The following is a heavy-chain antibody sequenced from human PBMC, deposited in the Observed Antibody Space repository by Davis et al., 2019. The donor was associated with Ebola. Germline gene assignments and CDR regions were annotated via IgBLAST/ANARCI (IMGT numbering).Heavy chain of an antibody. CDR2: IYSGGST. CDR3: ARGYQLRFLEWLSDREGGWFDP. CDR1: GFTVSSNY. V-gene: IGHV3-66*01. J-gene: IGHJ5*02. Sequence: GESLKISCAASGFTVSSNYMSWVRQAPGKGLEWVSVIYSGGSTYYADSVKGRFTISRDNSKNTLYLQMNSLRAEDTAVYYCARGYQLRFLEWLSDREGGWFDPWGQGTLVTVSS. D-gene: IGHD3-3*01.